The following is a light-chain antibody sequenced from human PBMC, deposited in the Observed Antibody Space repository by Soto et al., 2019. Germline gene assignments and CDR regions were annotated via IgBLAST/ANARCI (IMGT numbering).Light chain of an antibody. CDR2: DVS. J-gene: IGKJ5*01. V-gene: IGKV1-13*02. Sequence: IQLTQSPSSLSASVGDRVTITCRASQDIRGALAWCQQKPGKAPKLLIYDVSSLQSGVPSRFSGSGSGTDFTLTISSLQPEDCATYYCQQFNTYPINFGQGTRLEIK. CDR3: QQFNTYPIN. CDR1: QDIRGA.